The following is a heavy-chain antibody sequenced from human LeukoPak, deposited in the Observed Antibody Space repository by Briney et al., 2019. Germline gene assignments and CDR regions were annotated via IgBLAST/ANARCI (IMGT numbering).Heavy chain of an antibody. J-gene: IGHJ4*02. CDR2: IYTSGST. D-gene: IGHD6-13*01. Sequence: SETLSLTCTVSGGSISSYYWSWIRQPAGKGLEWIGRIYTSGSTNYNPSLKSRVTMSVDTSKNQFSLKLNSVTAADTAVYYCARAMYSGSWANFDYWGQGTLVTVSS. V-gene: IGHV4-4*07. CDR3: ARAMYSGSWANFDY. CDR1: GGSISSYY.